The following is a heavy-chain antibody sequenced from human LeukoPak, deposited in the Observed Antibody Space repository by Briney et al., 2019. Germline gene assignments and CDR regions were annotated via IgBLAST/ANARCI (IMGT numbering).Heavy chain of an antibody. J-gene: IGHJ5*02. CDR2: IYYSGST. CDR1: GGSISSYY. Sequence: SETLSLTCTVSGGSISSYYWSWIRQPPGKGLEWIGYIYYSGSTNYNPSLKSRVTISVDTSKNQFSLKLSSVTAADTAVYYCATLTGYSSESWFDPWGQGILVTVSS. CDR3: ATLTGYSSESWFDP. V-gene: IGHV4-59*01. D-gene: IGHD3-9*01.